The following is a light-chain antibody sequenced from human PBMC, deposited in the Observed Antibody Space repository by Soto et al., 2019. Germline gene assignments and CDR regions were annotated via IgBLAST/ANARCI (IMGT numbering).Light chain of an antibody. CDR1: QSVRSN. CDR2: GAS. CDR3: QQYNNWPAIT. J-gene: IGKJ5*01. V-gene: IGKV3D-15*01. Sequence: EIVMTQSPATLSVSPGERATLSCWASQSVRSNFAWYQQKPGQAPRLLIYGASTRATGIPARFSGSGSGTEFTLTISSLQSEDFAVYYCQQYNNWPAITFGQGTRMAIK.